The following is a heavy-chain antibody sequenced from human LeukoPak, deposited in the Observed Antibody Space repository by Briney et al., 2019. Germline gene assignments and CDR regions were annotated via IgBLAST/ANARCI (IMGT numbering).Heavy chain of an antibody. Sequence: GGSLRLSCAASGFTFSSYAMHWVRQAPGKGLEWVSYISSGSSARYYADSVKGRFTISRDDARNSLYLQMNSLRAEVTAVYYCARMSGSRLPGYWGQGTLVTVSS. CDR2: ISSGSSAR. CDR1: GFTFSSYA. CDR3: ARMSGSRLPGY. D-gene: IGHD3-3*01. V-gene: IGHV3-48*01. J-gene: IGHJ4*02.